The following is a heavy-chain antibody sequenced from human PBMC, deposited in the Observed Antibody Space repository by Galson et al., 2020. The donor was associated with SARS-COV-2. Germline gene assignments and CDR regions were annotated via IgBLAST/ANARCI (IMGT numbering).Heavy chain of an antibody. CDR1: RFTFSSYG. D-gene: IGHD4-4*01. CDR2: IWHDGNEK. Sequence: GESLKISCEASRFTFSSYGMHWVRQAPGKGLQWVAVIWHDGNEKYYVDPVTGRFTISRDNSKNTLYLQMNSLRAEDTAVYYCATALVTSVDAFDIWGQGTMVTVSS. CDR3: ATALVTSVDAFDI. J-gene: IGHJ3*02. V-gene: IGHV3-33*01.